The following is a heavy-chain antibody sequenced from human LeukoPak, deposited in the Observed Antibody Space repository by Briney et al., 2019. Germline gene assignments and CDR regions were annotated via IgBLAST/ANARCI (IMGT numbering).Heavy chain of an antibody. Sequence: GGSLRLSCAASGFTFSTYGMHWVRQAPGKGLEWLTDIWYDGGNKYYTDSVKGRFTISRGNSKNTLYLQMSSLRAEDTAVYYCARDSNSYGSGATIDYWGQGTLVTVSS. CDR3: ARDSNSYGSGATIDY. D-gene: IGHD3-10*01. CDR2: IWYDGGNK. V-gene: IGHV3-33*01. J-gene: IGHJ4*02. CDR1: GFTFSTYG.